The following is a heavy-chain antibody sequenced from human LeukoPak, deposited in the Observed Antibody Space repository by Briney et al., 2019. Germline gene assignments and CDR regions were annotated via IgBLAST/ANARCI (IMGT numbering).Heavy chain of an antibody. D-gene: IGHD2-15*01. J-gene: IGHJ4*02. Sequence: GGSLRLSCAASGFTFSSYSMNWVRQAPGKGLEWVSSISSSSSYIYYADSVKGRFTISRDNAKNSLYLQMNSLRAEDTAVYYCARLKSDIVVVVAAKEGKGFDYWGQGTLVTVSS. CDR2: ISSSSSYI. CDR1: GFTFSSYS. V-gene: IGHV3-21*01. CDR3: ARLKSDIVVVVAAKEGKGFDY.